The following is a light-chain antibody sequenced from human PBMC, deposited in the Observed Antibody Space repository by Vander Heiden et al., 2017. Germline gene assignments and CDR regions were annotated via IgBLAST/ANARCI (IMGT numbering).Light chain of an antibody. CDR2: GAS. CDR3: HHENNWGIT. J-gene: IGKJ4*01. CDR1: QSVSSN. Sequence: EIVMTQSPATLSVSPGERATLSCRASQSVSSNLAWYQQKPGQAPRLLIYGASTRVNGIPARFSGSGYGTEFTLTISSLQSEDFAFYYCHHENNWGITFGGGTKVEIK. V-gene: IGKV3-15*01.